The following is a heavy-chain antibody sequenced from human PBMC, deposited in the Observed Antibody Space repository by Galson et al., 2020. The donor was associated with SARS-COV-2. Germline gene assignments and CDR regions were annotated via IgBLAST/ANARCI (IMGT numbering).Heavy chain of an antibody. CDR1: GFTFSSYD. Sequence: KIGESLKISCAASGFTFSSYDMNWVRQAPGRGLEWVSYISSSSSTYIYYADSVKGRFTISRDNAKNSLYLQMNSLRAEDTAVYYCARGLRFLEWLPSRMDVWGQGTTVTVSS. D-gene: IGHD3-3*01. J-gene: IGHJ6*02. CDR2: ISSSSSTYI. CDR3: ARGLRFLEWLPSRMDV. V-gene: IGHV3-21*01.